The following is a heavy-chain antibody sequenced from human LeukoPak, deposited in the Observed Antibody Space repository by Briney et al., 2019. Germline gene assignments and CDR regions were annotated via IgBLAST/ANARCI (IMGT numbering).Heavy chain of an antibody. CDR1: GGSITGYY. CDR3: ARSHLRACFDY. CDR2: IYYSGST. Sequence: SETLSLTCTVSGGSITGYYWSWIRQPPGKGLEWIGYIYYSGSTNYNPSLKSRVTISVDTSKNQFSLKLSSVTAADTAVYYCARSHLRACFDYWGQGTLVTVSS. J-gene: IGHJ4*02. V-gene: IGHV4-59*01.